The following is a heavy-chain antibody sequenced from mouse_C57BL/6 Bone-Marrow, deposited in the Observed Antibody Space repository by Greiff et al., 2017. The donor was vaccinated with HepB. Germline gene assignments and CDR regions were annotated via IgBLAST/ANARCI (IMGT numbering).Heavy chain of an antibody. CDR3: ARPYYYGSSYGYFDV. Sequence: QVHVKQPGAELVKPGASVKLSCKASGYTFTSYWMQWVKQRPGQGLEWIGEIDPSDSYTNYNQKFKGKATLTVDTSSSTAYMQLSSLTSEDSAVYYCARPYYYGSSYGYFDVWGTGTTVTVSS. D-gene: IGHD1-1*01. J-gene: IGHJ1*03. CDR2: IDPSDSYT. CDR1: GYTFTSYW. V-gene: IGHV1-50*01.